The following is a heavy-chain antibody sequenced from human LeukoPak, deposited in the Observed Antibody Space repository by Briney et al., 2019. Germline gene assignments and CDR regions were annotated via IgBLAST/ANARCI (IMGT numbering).Heavy chain of an antibody. CDR3: AKEFVVVTAKFSGVRYFDY. V-gene: IGHV3-30*02. J-gene: IGHJ4*02. Sequence: GGSLRLSCAASGFTFRNYAMRWVRQAPGKGLEWVAFIRYDGSNKYYADSVKGRFTISRDNSKNTLYLQMNSLRAEDTAVYYCAKEFVVVTAKFSGVRYFDYWGQGTLVTVSS. CDR2: IRYDGSNK. CDR1: GFTFRNYA. D-gene: IGHD2-21*02.